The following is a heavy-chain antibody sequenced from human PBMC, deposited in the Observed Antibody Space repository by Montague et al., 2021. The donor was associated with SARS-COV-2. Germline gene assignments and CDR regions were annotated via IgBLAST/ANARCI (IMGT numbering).Heavy chain of an antibody. J-gene: IGHJ3*02. D-gene: IGHD3-3*01. CDR2: IYWDDDK. CDR3: AHRLAGFWSSAFDI. CDR1: GFSLSTSGVG. V-gene: IGHV2-5*02. Sequence: PALVKPTQTLTLTCTFSGFSLSTSGVGVGWIRQPPGKALEWLALIYWDDDKRYSPSLKSRLTITKDTSKNQVVLTMTNMDPVDTATYYCAHRLAGFWSSAFDIWGQGTMVTVSS.